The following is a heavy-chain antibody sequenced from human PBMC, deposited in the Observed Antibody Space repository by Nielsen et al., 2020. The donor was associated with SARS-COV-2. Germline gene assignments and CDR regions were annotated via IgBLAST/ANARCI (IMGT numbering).Heavy chain of an antibody. CDR2: INPNSGGT. V-gene: IGHV1-2*06. D-gene: IGHD4-11*01. J-gene: IGHJ4*02. Sequence: SVQVSCMASRYTLIGYLMHSVGPAPGQGLEWMGRINPNSGGTNYAQKFQGRVTMTRETSISTAYMELSRPRSDDTAVYYCARLTRSTRGDSFDYWGQGTLVTVSS. CDR1: RYTLIGYL. CDR3: ARLTRSTRGDSFDY.